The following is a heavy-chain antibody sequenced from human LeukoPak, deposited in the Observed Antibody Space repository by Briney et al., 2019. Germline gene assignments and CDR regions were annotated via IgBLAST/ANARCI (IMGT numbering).Heavy chain of an antibody. D-gene: IGHD6-13*01. V-gene: IGHV4-34*01. CDR2: INHSGST. J-gene: IGHJ4*02. CDR3: ACLKGGSSWGDCDY. Sequence: SETLSLTCAVYGGSFSGYYWSWIRQPPGKGLEWIGEINHSGSTNYNPSLKSRVTISVDTSKNQFSLKLSSVTAADTAVYYCACLKGGSSWGDCDYWGQGTLVTVSS. CDR1: GGSFSGYY.